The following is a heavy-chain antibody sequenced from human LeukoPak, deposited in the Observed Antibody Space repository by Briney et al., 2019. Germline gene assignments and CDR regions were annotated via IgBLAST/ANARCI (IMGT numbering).Heavy chain of an antibody. CDR3: ARNSPGLVATITKSYYYYGMDV. J-gene: IGHJ6*04. D-gene: IGHD5-12*01. CDR2: FIPIFGTA. CDR1: GGTFSSYA. Sequence: SVKVSCKASGGTFSSYAISWVRQAPGQGLEWWGGFIPIFGTANYAQKFQGRVTITADESTSTAYMELSSLRSEDTAVYYCARNSPGLVATITKSYYYYGMDVWGKGTTVTVSS. V-gene: IGHV1-69*13.